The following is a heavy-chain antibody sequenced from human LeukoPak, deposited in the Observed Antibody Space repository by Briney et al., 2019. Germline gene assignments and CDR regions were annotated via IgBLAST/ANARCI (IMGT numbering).Heavy chain of an antibody. CDR1: GGSIFSSNSY. V-gene: IGHV4-39*07. D-gene: IGHD1-26*01. CDR3: ARNAVGATTGAFDI. Sequence: SETLSLTCTVSGGSIFSSNSYWGWIRQPPGKGLEWIGSICYSGNTYYNASLKSRVTISVDTSKNQFSLKLNSVTAVDTAVYYCARNAVGATTGAFDIWGQGTMVTVSS. J-gene: IGHJ3*02. CDR2: ICYSGNT.